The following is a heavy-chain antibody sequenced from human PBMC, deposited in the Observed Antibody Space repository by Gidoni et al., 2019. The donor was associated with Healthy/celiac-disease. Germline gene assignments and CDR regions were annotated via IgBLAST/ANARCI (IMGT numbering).Heavy chain of an antibody. CDR2: INHSGST. CDR3: ARAICSSTSCSYNWFDP. Sequence: QVQLQQWGAGLLKPSETLSLTCAVYGGSFSGYYWSWIRQPTGKGLEWIGEINHSGSTNYNPSLKSRVTISVDTSKNQFSLKLSSVTAADTAVYYCARAICSSTSCSYNWFDPWGQGTLVTVSS. V-gene: IGHV4-34*01. J-gene: IGHJ5*02. CDR1: GGSFSGYY. D-gene: IGHD2-2*01.